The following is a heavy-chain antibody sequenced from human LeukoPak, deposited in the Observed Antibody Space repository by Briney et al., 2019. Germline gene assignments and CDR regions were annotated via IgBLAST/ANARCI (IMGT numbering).Heavy chain of an antibody. D-gene: IGHD3-22*01. CDR1: GFTFSTYT. V-gene: IGHV3-21*01. CDR3: ARHVVALGFDY. CDR2: ITTSSSYI. J-gene: IGHJ4*02. Sequence: GGSLRLSCAASGFTFSTYTMNWVRQAPGKGLEWVSSITTSSSYIYYADSVKGRFTTSRDNAKNSLYLQMNSLRAEDTAVYYCARHVVALGFDYWGQGTLVTVSS.